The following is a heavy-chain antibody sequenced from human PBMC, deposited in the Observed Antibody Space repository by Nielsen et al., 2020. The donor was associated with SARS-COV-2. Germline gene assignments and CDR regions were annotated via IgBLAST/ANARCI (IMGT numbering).Heavy chain of an antibody. Sequence: ASVKVSCKASGYTFTSYGISWVRQAPGQGLEWMGWLSAYNGNTNYAQKLQGRVTMTTDTSTSTAYMELRSLRSDDTAVYYCARPIDPYYYYYYGMDVWGQGTTVTVSS. J-gene: IGHJ6*02. CDR1: GYTFTSYG. CDR2: LSAYNGNT. V-gene: IGHV1-18*01. CDR3: ARPIDPYYYYYYGMDV. D-gene: IGHD1-26*01.